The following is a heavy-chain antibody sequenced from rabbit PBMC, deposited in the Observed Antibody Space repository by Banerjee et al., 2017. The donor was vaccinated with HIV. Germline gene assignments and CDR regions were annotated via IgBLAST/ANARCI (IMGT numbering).Heavy chain of an antibody. D-gene: IGHD4-1*01. V-gene: IGHV1S45*01. Sequence: QEQLEESGGDLVKPEGSLTLTCTASGFSFSNKYVMCWVRQAPGKGLEWIASIDAGSSGSTYYANWAKGRFTISKTSSTTVSLQMTSLTAADTATYFCARDLAGVIGWNFNLWGQGTLVTVS. CDR1: GFSFSNKYV. CDR3: ARDLAGVIGWNFNL. J-gene: IGHJ4*01. CDR2: IDAGSSGST.